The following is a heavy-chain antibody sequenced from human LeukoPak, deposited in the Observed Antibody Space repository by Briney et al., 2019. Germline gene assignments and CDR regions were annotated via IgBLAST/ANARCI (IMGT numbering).Heavy chain of an antibody. CDR2: IYSGGST. Sequence: GGSLRLSCAASGFTFSSYWMSWVRQAPGKGLEWVSVIYSGGSTYYADSVKGRFTISRDNSKNTLYLQMNSLRAEDTAVYYCAREFPRFDPWGQGTLVTVSS. V-gene: IGHV3-66*01. CDR1: GFTFSSYW. J-gene: IGHJ5*02. CDR3: AREFPRFDP.